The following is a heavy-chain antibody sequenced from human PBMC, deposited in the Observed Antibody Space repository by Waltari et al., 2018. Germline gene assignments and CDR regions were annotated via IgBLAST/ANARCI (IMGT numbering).Heavy chain of an antibody. CDR1: GFTFDDYA. CDR2: ISWNSGSI. J-gene: IGHJ4*02. V-gene: IGHV3-9*01. D-gene: IGHD6-13*01. Sequence: EVQLVESGGGLVQPGRSLRLSCAASGFTFDDYAMHWVRQAPGKGLEWVSGISWNSGSIGYADSVKGRFTISRDNAKNSLYLQMNSLRAEDTALYYCAKDSWQQLEVGIFDYWGQGTLVTVSS. CDR3: AKDSWQQLEVGIFDY.